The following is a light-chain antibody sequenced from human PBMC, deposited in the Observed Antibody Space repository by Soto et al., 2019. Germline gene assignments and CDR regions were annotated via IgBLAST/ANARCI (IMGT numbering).Light chain of an antibody. J-gene: IGKJ4*01. CDR1: QSVSSY. CDR2: DAS. CDR3: QQRSNWPPA. Sequence: EIVLTQSPATLSLSPGERATLSCRASQSVSSYLAWYQQKPGQAPRLLIYDASNRATGIPARFSGSGSGTEFPLTIRSLGAEGFAVYYCQQRSNWPPAFGGGTKVEIK. V-gene: IGKV3-11*01.